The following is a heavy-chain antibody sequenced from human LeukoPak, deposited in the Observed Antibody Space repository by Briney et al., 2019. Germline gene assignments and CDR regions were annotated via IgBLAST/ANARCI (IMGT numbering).Heavy chain of an antibody. CDR2: IYYSGST. D-gene: IGHD2-8*01. V-gene: IGHV4-59*01. Sequence: SETPSLTCTVSGGSISSYYWSWIRQPPGKGLEWIGYIYYSGSTNYNPSLKSRVTISVDTSKNQFSLKLSSVTAADTAVYYCARSHRMGSPNGHFDYWGQGTLVTVSS. CDR3: ARSHRMGSPNGHFDY. J-gene: IGHJ4*02. CDR1: GGSISSYY.